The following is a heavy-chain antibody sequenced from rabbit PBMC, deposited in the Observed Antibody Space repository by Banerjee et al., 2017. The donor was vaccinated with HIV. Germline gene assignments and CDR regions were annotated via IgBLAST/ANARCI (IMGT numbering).Heavy chain of an antibody. CDR2: IYTGSSGST. CDR3: ARDLAGVIGWNFDL. V-gene: IGHV1S40*01. D-gene: IGHD4-1*01. J-gene: IGHJ4*01. Sequence: APGKGPEWIACIYTGSSGSTYYASWAKGRFTISRTSSTTVSLQMTSLTAADTATYFCARDLAGVIGWNFDLWGPGTLVTVS.